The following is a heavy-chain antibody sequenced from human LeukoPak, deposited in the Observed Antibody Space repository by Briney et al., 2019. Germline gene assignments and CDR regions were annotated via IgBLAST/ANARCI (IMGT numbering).Heavy chain of an antibody. CDR1: GHTLTGYF. CDR2: INPNIGGT. J-gene: IGHJ6*02. V-gene: IGHV1-2*02. CDR3: ARAARVDYYDSSPYGMDV. D-gene: IGHD3-22*01. Sequence: ASVKVSCKAPGHTLTGYFMHWVRQAPGQGLEWMGWINPNIGGTNYAQTFQGRVTMTRDTSISTVYMELRRLRSDDTAVYYCARAARVDYYDSSPYGMDVWGQGTTVTVSS.